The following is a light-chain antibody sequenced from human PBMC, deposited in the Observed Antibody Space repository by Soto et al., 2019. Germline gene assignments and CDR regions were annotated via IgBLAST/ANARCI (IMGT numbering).Light chain of an antibody. J-gene: IGLJ1*01. CDR1: SGDIGTYYY. CDR2: EVS. V-gene: IGLV2-14*01. Sequence: QSVLTQPASVSGSPGQSLTISCTGTSGDIGTYYYVSWYQHPPGKAPKLIIYEVSNRPSGVSSRFSGSKSGNTASLTISGLQAEHEADYYCCSYTSTYPYVFGTGTKVTDL. CDR3: CSYTSTYPYV.